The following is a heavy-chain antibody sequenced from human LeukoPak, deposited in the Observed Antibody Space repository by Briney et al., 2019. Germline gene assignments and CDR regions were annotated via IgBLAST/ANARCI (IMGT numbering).Heavy chain of an antibody. Sequence: SVKVSRKASGYTFTRYDINWVRQATGQGLEWIGWIVVGSGNTNYAQKFQERVTITRDMSTSTAYMELSSLRSEDTAVYYCAAPYGDYRYYYYGMDVWGQGTTVTVSS. D-gene: IGHD4-17*01. J-gene: IGHJ6*02. CDR2: IVVGSGNT. V-gene: IGHV1-58*02. CDR1: GYTFTRYD. CDR3: AAPYGDYRYYYYGMDV.